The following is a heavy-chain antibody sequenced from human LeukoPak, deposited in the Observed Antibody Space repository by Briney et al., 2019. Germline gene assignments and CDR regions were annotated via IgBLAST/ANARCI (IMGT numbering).Heavy chain of an antibody. CDR3: TRDFQGRFYYHVDV. CDR1: GFSFSSYW. D-gene: IGHD3-10*01. Sequence: GGSLRLSCAASGFSFSSYWLSWVRQAPGRGLEWVANMNQDGSEIYYVDSVKGRLTISRDNAKNSLYLQMNSLRAEDTGVYYCTRDFQGRFYYHVDVWGKGTTVTVSS. V-gene: IGHV3-7*01. J-gene: IGHJ6*03. CDR2: MNQDGSEI.